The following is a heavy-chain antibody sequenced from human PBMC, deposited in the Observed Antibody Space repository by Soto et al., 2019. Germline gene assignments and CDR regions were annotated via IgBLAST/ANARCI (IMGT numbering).Heavy chain of an antibody. V-gene: IGHV4-34*01. J-gene: IGHJ4*02. CDR2: INHSGST. CDR3: ARGPRYSGYDYYFDY. Sequence: LSLTCAVYGGSFSGYYWSWIRQPPGKGLEWIGEINHSGSTNYNPSLKSRVTISVDTSKNQFSLKLSSVTAADTAVYYCARGPRYSGYDYYFDYWGQGXLVTVYS. D-gene: IGHD5-12*01. CDR1: GGSFSGYY.